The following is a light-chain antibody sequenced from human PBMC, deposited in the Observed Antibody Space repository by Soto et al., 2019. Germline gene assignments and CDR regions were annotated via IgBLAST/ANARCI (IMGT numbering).Light chain of an antibody. V-gene: IGKV3-11*01. CDR2: DAS. J-gene: IGKJ3*01. Sequence: EIVLTQSPATLSLSPGERATLSCRASQNVRTYLAWYQQKPGQAPRLLIFDASNRATGIPARFTGGGSGTDFTLTINSLEPEDFAVYYCQQRGYPFTFGPGTRVDIK. CDR1: QNVRTY. CDR3: QQRGYPFT.